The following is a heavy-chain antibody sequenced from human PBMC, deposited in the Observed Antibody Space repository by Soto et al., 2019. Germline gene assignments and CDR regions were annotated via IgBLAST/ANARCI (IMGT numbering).Heavy chain of an antibody. J-gene: IGHJ3*01. CDR2: ISAYNGNT. CDR3: ARDHYGSGSYPNDAFDL. D-gene: IGHD3-10*01. CDR1: GSTFTSYG. V-gene: IGHV1-18*01. Sequence: ASLKVSCKSSGSTFTSYGISCVRHTTGQGLEWMGWISAYNGNTNYAQKLQGRVTMTTDTSTSTAYMELRSLRSDDTAVYYCARDHYGSGSYPNDAFDLWGQGTMVTVSS.